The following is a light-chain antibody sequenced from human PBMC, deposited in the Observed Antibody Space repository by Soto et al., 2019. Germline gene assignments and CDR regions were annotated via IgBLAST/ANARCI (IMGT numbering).Light chain of an antibody. CDR3: CSYAGSYTVV. CDR1: SSDVGGYNY. V-gene: IGLV2-11*01. J-gene: IGLJ2*01. CDR2: DVN. Sequence: QSAVTQPRSVSGSPGQSVTISCTGTSSDVGGYNYVSWYQQHPGKAPKLMIYDVNKRPSGVPDRFSGSKSGNTASLTISGLQAEDEADYYCCSYAGSYTVVFGGGTKLTVL.